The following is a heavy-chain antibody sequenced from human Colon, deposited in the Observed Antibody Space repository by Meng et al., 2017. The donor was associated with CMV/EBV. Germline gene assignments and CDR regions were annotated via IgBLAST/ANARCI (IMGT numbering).Heavy chain of an antibody. CDR1: GFTFSTYS. Sequence: GESLKISCAASGFTFSTYSMNWVRQAPGKGLEWVSSISHTSDIYYADSLKGRFTVSRDNAKNSVFLQMDSLTAEDTAVYYCARGWPPDYWDQGTLVTVSS. D-gene: IGHD6-13*01. CDR2: ISHTSDI. J-gene: IGHJ4*02. V-gene: IGHV3-21*06. CDR3: ARGWPPDY.